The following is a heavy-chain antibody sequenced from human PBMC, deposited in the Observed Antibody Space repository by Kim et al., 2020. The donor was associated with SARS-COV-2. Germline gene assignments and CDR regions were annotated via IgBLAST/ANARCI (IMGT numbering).Heavy chain of an antibody. D-gene: IGHD1-1*01. CDR3: TKASGPSFGNDFES. CDR2: FTTDATTT. V-gene: IGHV3-23*01. CDR1: GFTFSSYG. Sequence: GGSLRLSCAASGFTFSSYGMSWVRQAPGKGLQWVSAFTTDATTTHYADSVEGRFIISRDNSKNTLYLEMNNLRADDTAVYFCTKASGPSFGNDFESWGQGTLVTVSS. J-gene: IGHJ4*02.